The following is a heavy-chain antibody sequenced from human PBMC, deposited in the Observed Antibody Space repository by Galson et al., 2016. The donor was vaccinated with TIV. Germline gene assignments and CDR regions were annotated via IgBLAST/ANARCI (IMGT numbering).Heavy chain of an antibody. Sequence: SLRLSCAASGFTFSGYSMDWVRQAPGKGLEWLSYISSGRSSTIHYADSVKGRFTISRDNARNSLHLQMNSLRPDDTAVYYCATVGPYTAMDDYYYYGLDVWGQGTTVAVAS. CDR2: ISSGRSSTI. V-gene: IGHV3-48*01. J-gene: IGHJ6*02. CDR3: ATVGPYTAMDDYYYYGLDV. CDR1: GFTFSGYS. D-gene: IGHD5-18*01.